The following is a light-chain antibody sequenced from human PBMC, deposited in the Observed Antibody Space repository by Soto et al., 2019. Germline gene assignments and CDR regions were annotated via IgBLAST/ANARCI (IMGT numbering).Light chain of an antibody. CDR1: QDIRHD. CDR3: LQHKNYPWT. J-gene: IGKJ1*01. CDR2: IAS. V-gene: IGKV1-17*01. Sequence: DLQMTQSPSSLSASVGDRVTITCRASQDIRHDLGWYQQKPGKAPKRLISIASTLQSGVPSRFSGSGSGTEFTLTISSLQAEDVATYYCLQHKNYPWTFGQGTKVEIK.